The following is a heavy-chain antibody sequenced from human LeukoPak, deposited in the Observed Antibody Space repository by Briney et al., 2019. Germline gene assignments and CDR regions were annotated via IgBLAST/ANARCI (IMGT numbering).Heavy chain of an antibody. CDR1: GFTFSSYW. J-gene: IGHJ4*02. CDR2: IKQDGSEK. Sequence: PGGSLRLSCAASGFTFSSYWMSWVRQAPGKGLEWVANIKQDGSEKHYVDSVKGRFTISRDNAKNSLYLQMNSLRAEDTAVYYCARDRLTGYYRYFDYWGQGTLVTVSS. CDR3: ARDRLTGYYRYFDY. V-gene: IGHV3-7*01. D-gene: IGHD3-9*01.